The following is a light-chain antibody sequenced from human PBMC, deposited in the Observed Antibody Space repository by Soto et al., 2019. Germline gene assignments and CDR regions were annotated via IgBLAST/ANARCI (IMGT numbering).Light chain of an antibody. CDR1: QSVNRY. CDR3: QQRDIWPWT. CDR2: DAS. V-gene: IGKV3-11*01. J-gene: IGKJ1*01. Sequence: EIVLTHSPATLSLSPLEIATLCFWASQSVNRYLVWYQQKPGQAPRLLMYDASKRATGIPARFSGSGSGTDFTLTISSLEPEDFAVYYCQQRDIWPWTFGQGTKVDIK.